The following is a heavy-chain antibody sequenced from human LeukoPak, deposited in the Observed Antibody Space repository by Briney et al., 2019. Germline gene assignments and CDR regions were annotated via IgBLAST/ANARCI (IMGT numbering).Heavy chain of an antibody. Sequence: GGSLRLSCAASGFTFSSYWMHWVRQAPGKGLVWVSRINSDGSSTSCADSVKGRFTISRDNAKNTLYLQMNSLRAEDTAVYYCARVSSSWDDAFDIWGQGTMVTVSP. V-gene: IGHV3-74*01. J-gene: IGHJ3*02. CDR2: INSDGSST. CDR1: GFTFSSYW. D-gene: IGHD6-13*01. CDR3: ARVSSSWDDAFDI.